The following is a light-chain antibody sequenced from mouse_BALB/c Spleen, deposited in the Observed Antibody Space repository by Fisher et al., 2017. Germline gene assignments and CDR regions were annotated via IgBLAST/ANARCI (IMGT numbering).Light chain of an antibody. J-gene: IGKJ1*01. V-gene: IGKV3-4*01. CDR1: ESVDNYGNSF. CDR3: QQSNEDPPT. CDR2: AAS. Sequence: DIVLTQTPASLAVSLGQRATISCRASESVDNYGNSFMHWYQQKPGQPPKLLIYAASNLESGIPARFSGSGSGTDFTLNIHPVEEEDAATYYCQQSNEDPPTFGGGTKLEIK.